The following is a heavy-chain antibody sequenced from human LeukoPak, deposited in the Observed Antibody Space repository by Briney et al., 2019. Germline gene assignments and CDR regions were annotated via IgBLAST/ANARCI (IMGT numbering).Heavy chain of an antibody. J-gene: IGHJ5*02. CDR3: ASDLAVAGTNVDWFDP. V-gene: IGHV1-3*01. CDR1: GCTFTSYA. CDR2: INAGNGNT. Sequence: ASVKVSCKASGCTFTSYAMHWVRQAPGQRLEWVGWINAGNGNTKYSQRFQGRVTITRDTSASTAYMELSSLRSEDTAVYYCASDLAVAGTNVDWFDPWGQGTLVTVSS. D-gene: IGHD6-19*01.